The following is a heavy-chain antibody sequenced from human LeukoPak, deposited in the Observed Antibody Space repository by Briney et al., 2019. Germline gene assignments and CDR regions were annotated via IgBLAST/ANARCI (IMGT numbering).Heavy chain of an antibody. CDR1: GGSISSYY. Sequence: SETLSLTCTVSGGSISSYYWSWIRQPPGKGLEWIGYIYYSGSTNYNPSLKSRVTISVDTSKNQFSLKLSSVTAADTAVYYCARRERWLQFQWPWGQGTLVTVSS. CDR2: IYYSGST. V-gene: IGHV4-59*08. J-gene: IGHJ1*01. CDR3: ARRERWLQFQWP. D-gene: IGHD5-24*01.